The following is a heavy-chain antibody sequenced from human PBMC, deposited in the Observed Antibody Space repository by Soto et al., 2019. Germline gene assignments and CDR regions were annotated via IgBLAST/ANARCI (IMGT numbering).Heavy chain of an antibody. CDR1: GYTFTSFG. V-gene: IGHV1-18*04. J-gene: IGHJ3*02. D-gene: IGHD4-4*01. CDR2: ISTYNGNA. CDR3: AKDGYGNNDGDALHI. Sequence: QGQLVQSGAEVKKPGASVKVSCKASGYTFTSFGITWVRQAPGQGLEWMGWISTYNGNANYAQKLQGRVTVTRDTSTNTAYMALRSLRSDDTAVYYCAKDGYGNNDGDALHIWGQGTMVTVSS.